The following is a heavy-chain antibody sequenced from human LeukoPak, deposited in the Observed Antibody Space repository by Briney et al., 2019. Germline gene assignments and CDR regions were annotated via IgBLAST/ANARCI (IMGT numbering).Heavy chain of an antibody. CDR2: IYTTGTT. CDR3: GRQGYTASRYFLDY. D-gene: IGHD2-2*02. Sequence: SETLSLSCTVSSGSISSYYWGWVRQPPGKGLEWIGRIYTTGTTQYNPSLKSRVTMSIDTSTNQFSLNLRSVTAADTAVYYCGRQGYTASRYFLDYWSHGTLVAVS. V-gene: IGHV4-4*07. J-gene: IGHJ4*01. CDR1: SGSISSYY.